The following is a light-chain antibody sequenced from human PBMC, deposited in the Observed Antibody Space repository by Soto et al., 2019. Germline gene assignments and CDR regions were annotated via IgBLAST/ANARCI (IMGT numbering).Light chain of an antibody. Sequence: DIQMTQSPSTLSASVGDRVTITCRASQSISSWLAWYQQKPGKAPKLLIYDASSLESGVPSRFSGSGSGTDFTLTISSLQAEDVAVYYCQQYLRSRTFGQGTKVDIK. CDR1: QSISSW. J-gene: IGKJ1*01. CDR3: QQYLRSRT. CDR2: DAS. V-gene: IGKV1-5*01.